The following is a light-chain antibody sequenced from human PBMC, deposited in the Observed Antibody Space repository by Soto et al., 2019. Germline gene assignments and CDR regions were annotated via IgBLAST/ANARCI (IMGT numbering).Light chain of an antibody. V-gene: IGKV1-5*03. CDR1: RNINNL. J-gene: IGKJ4*01. CDR2: KAS. Sequence: DIQMTQSPSTLSASVGDRVAITCRASRNINNLLAWYQQKPGKAPKLLIYKASSLESGVPSRFSGSGSGTEFTLTFSSLQPDDFATYYCQRYYSFPFTFGGGTKVEIK. CDR3: QRYYSFPFT.